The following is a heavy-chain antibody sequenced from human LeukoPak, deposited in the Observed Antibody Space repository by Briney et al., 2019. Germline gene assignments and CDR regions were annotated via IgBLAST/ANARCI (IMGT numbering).Heavy chain of an antibody. V-gene: IGHV4-4*02. CDR3: ASATLVRGVIPTLDY. D-gene: IGHD3-10*01. Sequence: PSETLSLTCAVSGASISSSNWWSWVRQPPGKGLEWIGEMYHAGSTNYNPSLNSRVTISIDRSKNQFSLRLSSVTAADTAVYYCASATLVRGVIPTLDYWGQGTLVTVSS. CDR2: MYHAGST. CDR1: GASISSSNW. J-gene: IGHJ4*02.